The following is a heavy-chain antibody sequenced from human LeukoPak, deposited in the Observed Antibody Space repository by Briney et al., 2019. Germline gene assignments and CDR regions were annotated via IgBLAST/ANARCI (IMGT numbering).Heavy chain of an antibody. V-gene: IGHV4-59*01. D-gene: IGHD3-10*01. CDR1: GGSISPYY. CDR3: ARGAYDSGSYQYFFDY. Sequence: SEPLSLTCTVSGGSISPYYWSWIRQPPGKGLEWIGYIYYTGSTDYNPSLESRVTISLDTSKHQFSLRLTSVTAADTAVYYCARGAYDSGSYQYFFDYWGQGTLVTVSS. J-gene: IGHJ4*02. CDR2: IYYTGST.